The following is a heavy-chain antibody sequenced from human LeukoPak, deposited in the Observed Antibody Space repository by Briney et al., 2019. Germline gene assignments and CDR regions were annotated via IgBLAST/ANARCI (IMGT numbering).Heavy chain of an antibody. V-gene: IGHV3-64D*09. D-gene: IGHD1-1*01. CDR3: VKITSVTGGDC. CDR1: GFTFSAHT. J-gene: IGHJ4*02. Sequence: GGPLRLSCSASGFTFSAHTMYWVPQAPGKGLECVSGISSNGGSSFYSDSVKGRFTISRDNSKNTLYLQMSSLRAEDTAVYYCVKITSVTGGDCWGQGTRLTVSS. CDR2: ISSNGGSS.